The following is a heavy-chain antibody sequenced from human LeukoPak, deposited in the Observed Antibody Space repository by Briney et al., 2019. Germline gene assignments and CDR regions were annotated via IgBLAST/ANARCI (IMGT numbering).Heavy chain of an antibody. Sequence: AAVTVSCMASGYTFTGYYMHGVRPAPGQGRAWVGWINPKSGGTNYAQKFQGRVPLTRDTSISTAYMELSRLRSDHTAVYYRARGHSGGYSLGWNQVDYWGQGTLVTVSS. V-gene: IGHV1-2*02. J-gene: IGHJ4*02. D-gene: IGHD3-22*01. CDR2: INPKSGGT. CDR1: GYTFTGYY. CDR3: ARGHSGGYSLGWNQVDY.